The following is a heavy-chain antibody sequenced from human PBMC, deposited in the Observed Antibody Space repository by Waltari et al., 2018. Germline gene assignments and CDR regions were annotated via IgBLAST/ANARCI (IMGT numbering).Heavy chain of an antibody. J-gene: IGHJ6*02. CDR3: ARGYCSGGSCSPIYYYYGMDV. CDR2: IYTSGST. CDR1: GGSISSYY. Sequence: QVQLQESGPGLVKPSETLSLTCTVSGGSISSYYWSWIRQPAGKGLEWIGRIYTSGSTNYNPSLKSRVTMSVDTSKSQFSLKLSSVTAADTAVYYCARGYCSGGSCSPIYYYYGMDVWGQGTTVIVSS. V-gene: IGHV4-4*07. D-gene: IGHD2-15*01.